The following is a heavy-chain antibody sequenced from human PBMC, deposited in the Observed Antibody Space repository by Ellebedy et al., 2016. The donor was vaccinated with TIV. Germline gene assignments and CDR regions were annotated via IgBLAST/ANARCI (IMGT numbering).Heavy chain of an antibody. CDR2: INPNSGGT. J-gene: IGHJ4*02. CDR1: GYTFTGYY. D-gene: IGHD6-19*01. CDR3: ARDLSSGWFGPQRGDY. Sequence: ASVKVSXXASGYTFTGYYMHWVRQAPGQGLEWMGWINPNSGGTNYAQKFQGRVTMTRDTSISTAYMELSRLRSDDTAVYYCARDLSSGWFGPQRGDYWGQGTLVTVSS. V-gene: IGHV1-2*02.